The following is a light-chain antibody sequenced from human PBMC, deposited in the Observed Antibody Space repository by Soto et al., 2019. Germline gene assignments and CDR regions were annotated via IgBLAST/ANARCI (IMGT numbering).Light chain of an antibody. CDR3: LQHYTYPLT. J-gene: IGKJ4*01. Sequence: DIQMTQSPSAMSASVGDRITITCRASQGISYYVAWFQHKPGTVPKRLIFAASSLERGVPSRFSGSYSGTRFTLTITSLQPEDVGTYFCLQHYTYPLTFGGGTKGQIK. CDR1: QGISYY. CDR2: AAS. V-gene: IGKV1-17*03.